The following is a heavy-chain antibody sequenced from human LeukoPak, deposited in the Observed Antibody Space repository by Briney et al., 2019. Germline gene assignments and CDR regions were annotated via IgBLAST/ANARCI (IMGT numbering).Heavy chain of an antibody. CDR3: AASPTSSGSYSMGDY. Sequence: SVKVSCKASGFTFTSSAMQWVRQARGQRLEWIGWIVVGSGNTNYAQKFQERVTITRDMSTSTAYMELSSLRSEDTAVYYCAASPTSSGSYSMGDYWGQGTLVTVSS. CDR2: IVVGSGNT. V-gene: IGHV1-58*02. CDR1: GFTFTSSA. D-gene: IGHD1-26*01. J-gene: IGHJ4*02.